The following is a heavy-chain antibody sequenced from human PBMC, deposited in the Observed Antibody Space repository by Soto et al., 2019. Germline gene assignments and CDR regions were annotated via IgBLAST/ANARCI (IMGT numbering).Heavy chain of an antibody. D-gene: IGHD3-10*01. CDR1: GFTFSSYS. CDR2: ISSSSSYI. J-gene: IGHJ6*03. Sequence: GGSLRLSCAASGFTFSSYSMNWVRQAPGKGLEWVSSISSSSSYIYYADSVKGRFTISRDNAKNSLYLQMNSLRAEDTAVYYCARTFGPKDYYYYMDVWGKGTTVTVSS. V-gene: IGHV3-21*01. CDR3: ARTFGPKDYYYYMDV.